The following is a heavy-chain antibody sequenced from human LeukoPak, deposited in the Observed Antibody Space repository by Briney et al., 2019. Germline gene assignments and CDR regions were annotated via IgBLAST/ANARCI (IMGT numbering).Heavy chain of an antibody. CDR2: VSLSGLT. V-gene: IGHV4-4*02. CDR3: SRENGAFSPFGY. D-gene: IGHD2-8*01. Sequence: GTLSLTCGVSGGSITSTNWWSWVRQPPGQGLEWIGEVSLSGLTNYNPSLSSRVIMALDTPKNHLSLHLTSVTAADTAVYYCSRENGAFSPFGYWGQGYLVTVLS. CDR1: GGSITSTNW. J-gene: IGHJ4*02.